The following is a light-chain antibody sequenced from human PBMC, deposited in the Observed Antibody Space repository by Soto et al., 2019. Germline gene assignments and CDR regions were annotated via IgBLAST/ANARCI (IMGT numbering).Light chain of an antibody. CDR2: GAS. J-gene: IGKJ1*01. CDR3: QQYGSSPIT. Sequence: EIVLTQSPCTLSLSPWERATLSWRASQSVSSSYLAWYQQKPGQAPRLLSYGASSRATGIPDRFSGSGSGTDFTLTISRLEPEDFAVYYCQQYGSSPITFGQGTKVDIK. V-gene: IGKV3-20*01. CDR1: QSVSSSY.